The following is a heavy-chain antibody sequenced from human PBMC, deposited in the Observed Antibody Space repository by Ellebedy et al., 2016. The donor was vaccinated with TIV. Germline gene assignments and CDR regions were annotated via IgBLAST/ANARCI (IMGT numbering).Heavy chain of an antibody. Sequence: GESMKISXAASGFTFSSYGMHWVRQAPGKGLEWVAVISYDGSNKYYADSVKGRFTISRDNSKNTLYLQMNSLRAEDTAVYYCAKDFPWYYDFWSGYPPHWGQGTLVTVSS. CDR3: AKDFPWYYDFWSGYPPH. V-gene: IGHV3-30*18. CDR1: GFTFSSYG. D-gene: IGHD3-3*01. J-gene: IGHJ4*02. CDR2: ISYDGSNK.